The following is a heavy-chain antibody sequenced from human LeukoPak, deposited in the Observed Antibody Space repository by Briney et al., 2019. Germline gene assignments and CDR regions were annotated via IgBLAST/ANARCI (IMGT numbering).Heavy chain of an antibody. CDR3: ARDFFGDKPYYFDY. D-gene: IGHD3-10*01. CDR1: GGSISSYY. V-gene: IGHV4-4*07. J-gene: IGHJ4*02. Sequence: PSETLSLTCTVSGGSISSYYWSWLRQPARKGLEWIGRIYTSGSTNYNPSLKSRVTMSVDTSKNQFSLKLSSVTAADTAVYYCARDFFGDKPYYFDYWGQGTLVTVSS. CDR2: IYTSGST.